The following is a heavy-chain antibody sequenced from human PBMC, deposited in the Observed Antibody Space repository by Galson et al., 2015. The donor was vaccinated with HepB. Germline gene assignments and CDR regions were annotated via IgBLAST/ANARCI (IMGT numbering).Heavy chain of an antibody. Sequence: SVKVSCKASGYTFTSYAMHWVRQAPGQRLEWMGWINAGNGNTKYSQKFQGRVTITRDTSASTAYMELSSLRSEDTAVYYCARDPSIGAVIVVVVAAQYGMDVWGQGTTVTVSS. J-gene: IGHJ6*02. V-gene: IGHV1-3*01. CDR1: GYTFTSYA. CDR2: INAGNGNT. CDR3: ARDPSIGAVIVVVVAAQYGMDV. D-gene: IGHD2-15*01.